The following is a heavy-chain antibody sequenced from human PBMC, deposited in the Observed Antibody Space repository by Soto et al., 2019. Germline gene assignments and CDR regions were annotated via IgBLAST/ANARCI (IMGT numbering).Heavy chain of an antibody. CDR1: GYSVTSYW. CDR2: IYPGDSDT. V-gene: IGHV5-51*01. CDR3: ARPGRHRDSSSWYGLGY. Sequence: LGESLKISCKGSGYSVTSYWIGWVRQMPGKGLEWMGIIYPGDSDTRYSPSFQGQVTISADKSISTAYLQWSSLKASDTAMYYCARPGRHRDSSSWYGLGYWGQGTLVTVSS. D-gene: IGHD6-13*01. J-gene: IGHJ4*02.